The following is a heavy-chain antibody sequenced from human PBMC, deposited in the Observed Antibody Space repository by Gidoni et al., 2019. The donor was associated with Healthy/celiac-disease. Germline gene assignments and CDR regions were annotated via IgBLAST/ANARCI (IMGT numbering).Heavy chain of an antibody. Sequence: QVQLVESGGGVVQPGGSLRLSCAASGFPFSSYGMHWVRQAPGKGLEWVAFIRYDGSNKYYADSVKGRFTISRDNSKNTLYLQMNSLRAEDTAVYYCAKDQGRYCSSTSCYMDYWGQGTLVTVSS. J-gene: IGHJ4*02. CDR2: IRYDGSNK. CDR1: GFPFSSYG. CDR3: AKDQGRYCSSTSCYMDY. V-gene: IGHV3-30*02. D-gene: IGHD2-2*02.